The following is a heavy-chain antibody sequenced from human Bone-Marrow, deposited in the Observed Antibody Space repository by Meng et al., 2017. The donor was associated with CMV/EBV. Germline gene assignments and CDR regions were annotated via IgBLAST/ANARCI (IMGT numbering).Heavy chain of an antibody. CDR2: INSHSGDT. CDR1: GYTFTDYY. Sequence: ASVKVSCKASGYTFTDYYMHWLRQAPGQGLEWMGWINSHSGDTKYAQKFQGRVTMTGDTSISTAYMELNSLRSDDTAVYYCARESGWGSDYWGQGTLVTVSS. D-gene: IGHD6-19*01. J-gene: IGHJ4*02. CDR3: ARESGWGSDY. V-gene: IGHV1-2*02.